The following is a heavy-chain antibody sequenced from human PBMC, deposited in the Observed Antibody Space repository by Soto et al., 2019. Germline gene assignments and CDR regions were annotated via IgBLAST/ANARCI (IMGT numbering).Heavy chain of an antibody. CDR1: VFSAIDHY. J-gene: IGHJ6*02. Sequence: PGWSLRLSCASSVFSAIDHYMDWVRQAPGKGLEWVGRIRNKANSYTTQYAASVEGRFTISRDDSDNSVYLQMNSLKTEDTAVYYCARGIYAGPYYYGMDVWGQGTTVTVSS. D-gene: IGHD5-12*01. CDR3: ARGIYAGPYYYGMDV. V-gene: IGHV3-72*01. CDR2: IRNKANSYTT.